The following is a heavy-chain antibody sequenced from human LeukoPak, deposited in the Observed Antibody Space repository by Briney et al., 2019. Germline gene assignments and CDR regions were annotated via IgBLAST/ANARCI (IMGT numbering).Heavy chain of an antibody. CDR1: GYIFTDYY. V-gene: IGHV1-2*02. Sequence: ASVKVSCKASGYIFTDYYMHWVRQAPGQGLEWMGWINPNSGGTNYAQKFQGRVTMTRDTSIRTAYMELSRLRSDDTAVYYCAAPLGATEAFDYWGQGTLVTVSS. CDR2: INPNSGGT. D-gene: IGHD1-26*01. J-gene: IGHJ4*02. CDR3: AAPLGATEAFDY.